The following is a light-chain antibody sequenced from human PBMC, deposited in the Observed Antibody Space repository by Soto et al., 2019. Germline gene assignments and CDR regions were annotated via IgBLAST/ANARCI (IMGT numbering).Light chain of an antibody. V-gene: IGKV3-20*01. CDR3: QQNGRSPT. J-gene: IGKJ3*01. CDR1: RPVVRQY. CDR2: DAA. Sequence: VLTQSPDALSLSLGERVSLSRRASRPVVRQYIAWYHQKHRQAPRLLIHDAASRATSSPARFSGSSSGSGTDFPLFISRLAPEDCGVYYCQQNGRSPTFGPGTKVDIK.